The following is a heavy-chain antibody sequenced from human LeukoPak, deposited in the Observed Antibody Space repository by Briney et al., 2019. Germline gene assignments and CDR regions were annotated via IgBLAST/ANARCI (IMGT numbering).Heavy chain of an antibody. J-gene: IGHJ4*02. Sequence: GGPLRLSCAASGFTFSSHWMHWVRQAPGEGLVWVSRIKDDGSHTNYADSVKGRFTISRDNAKNTLSLQMNSLRAEDTAVYYCARGSGIITGIDEWGQGTLVTVSS. CDR2: IKDDGSHT. V-gene: IGHV3-74*01. CDR3: ARGSGIITGIDE. D-gene: IGHD6-25*01. CDR1: GFTFSSHW.